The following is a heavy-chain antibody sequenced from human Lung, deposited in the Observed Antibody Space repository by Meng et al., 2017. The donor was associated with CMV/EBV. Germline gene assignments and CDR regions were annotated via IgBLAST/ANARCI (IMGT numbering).Heavy chain of an antibody. Sequence: QGRLQESGPGLVNPSETLSLTCAVSGGSISTYYWSWIRQPPGKGLEWIGNNYYSGSTNYNPSLASRVTISVDSSKNQFSLKLSSVTAADTAVYYCARHQNGGTYPLDYWGQGTLVTVSS. V-gene: IGHV4-59*08. CDR2: NYYSGST. CDR1: GGSISTYY. D-gene: IGHD3-16*02. CDR3: ARHQNGGTYPLDY. J-gene: IGHJ4*02.